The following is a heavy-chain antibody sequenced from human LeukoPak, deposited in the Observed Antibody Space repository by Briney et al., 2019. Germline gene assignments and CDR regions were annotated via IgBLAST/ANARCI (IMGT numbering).Heavy chain of an antibody. Sequence: GASVKVSCKASGGTFSSYAISWVRQAPGQGLEWMGRIIPILGIANYAQKFQGRVTITADKSTSTAYMELSSLRSEDTAVYYCARDGKYYDFWSGSWFDPWGRGTLVTVSS. D-gene: IGHD3-3*01. J-gene: IGHJ5*02. V-gene: IGHV1-69*04. CDR3: ARDGKYYDFWSGSWFDP. CDR1: GGTFSSYA. CDR2: IIPILGIA.